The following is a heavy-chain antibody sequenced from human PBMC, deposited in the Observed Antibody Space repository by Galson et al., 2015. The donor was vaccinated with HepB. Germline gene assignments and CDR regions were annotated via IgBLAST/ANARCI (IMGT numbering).Heavy chain of an antibody. Sequence: QSGAEVKKPGESLKISCKGSGYSFTSYWIGWVRQMPGKGLEWMGIIYPGDSDTRYSPSFQGQVTISADKSISTAYLQWSSLKASDTAMYYCARDSYYYDSSGYPDYWGQGTLVTVSS. D-gene: IGHD3-22*01. CDR1: GYSFTSYW. J-gene: IGHJ4*02. CDR2: IYPGDSDT. CDR3: ARDSYYYDSSGYPDY. V-gene: IGHV5-51*01.